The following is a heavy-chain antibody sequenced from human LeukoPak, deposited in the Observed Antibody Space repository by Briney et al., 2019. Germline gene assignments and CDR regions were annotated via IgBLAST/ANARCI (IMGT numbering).Heavy chain of an antibody. V-gene: IGHV3-30*02. Sequence: GSLRLSCSASGFTFSSYGMHWVRQAPGKGLEWVAFIRYDGSNKYYADSVKGRFTISRDNSKNTLYLQMNSLRAEDTAVYYCEWAAVDAFDIWGQGTMVTVSS. CDR2: IRYDGSNK. J-gene: IGHJ3*02. CDR3: EWAAVDAFDI. CDR1: GFTFSSYG. D-gene: IGHD6-13*01.